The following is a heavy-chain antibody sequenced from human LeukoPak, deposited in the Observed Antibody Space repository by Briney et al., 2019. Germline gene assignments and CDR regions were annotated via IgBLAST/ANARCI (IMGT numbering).Heavy chain of an antibody. CDR3: ARGALRFYYFDY. V-gene: IGHV3-53*01. CDR1: GFTVSSNY. J-gene: IGHJ4*02. CDR2: IYSGGST. D-gene: IGHD3-3*01. Sequence: GGSLRLSCAASGFTVSSNYMSWVRQAPGKGLEWVSVIYSGGSTYYADSVKGRFTISRDNSKNTLYLQMNSLRAEDTAVYYCARGALRFYYFDYWGQGTLVTASS.